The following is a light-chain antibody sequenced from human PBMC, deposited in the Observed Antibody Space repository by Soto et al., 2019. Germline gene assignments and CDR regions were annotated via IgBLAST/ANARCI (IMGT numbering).Light chain of an antibody. Sequence: QSVLTQPPSVSAAPGQNVTITCSGSDSNIGRYFVSLYQQFPSTAPKLLIYDNDKRPSGIPGRFSGSKSGASATLGITGLQTGDEADYYCGTWDSSLSAGVFGSGTKVTVL. CDR3: GTWDSSLSAGV. V-gene: IGLV1-51*01. CDR2: DND. J-gene: IGLJ1*01. CDR1: DSNIGRYF.